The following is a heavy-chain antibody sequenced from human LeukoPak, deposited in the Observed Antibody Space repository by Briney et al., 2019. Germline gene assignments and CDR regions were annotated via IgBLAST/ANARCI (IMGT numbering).Heavy chain of an antibody. J-gene: IGHJ5*02. CDR3: AREGGRSSSWSDNWFDP. Sequence: SETLSLTCAVSGYSISSGYYWGWIRPSPGKGLEWIGSIYHRGSTFQNPSLKSRVTISVDTSKNQFSLRLTSLTAADTAVYYCAREGGRSSSWSDNWFDPWGQGTLVTVSS. CDR1: GYSISSGYY. CDR2: IYHRGST. V-gene: IGHV4-38-2*02. D-gene: IGHD6-13*01.